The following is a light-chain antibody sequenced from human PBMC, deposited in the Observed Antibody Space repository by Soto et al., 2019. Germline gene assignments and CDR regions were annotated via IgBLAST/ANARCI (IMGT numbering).Light chain of an antibody. Sequence: QSALTQPASVSGSPGQSITISCTGTSSDVGGYNHVSWYQHSPGKAPKLILFAVSDRPSGVSHRFSVSKSGNAASLTISGLQAEDEADYYCCSYTSLSTVVFGGGTKVTVL. CDR3: CSYTSLSTVV. V-gene: IGLV2-14*01. J-gene: IGLJ2*01. CDR2: AVS. CDR1: SSDVGGYNH.